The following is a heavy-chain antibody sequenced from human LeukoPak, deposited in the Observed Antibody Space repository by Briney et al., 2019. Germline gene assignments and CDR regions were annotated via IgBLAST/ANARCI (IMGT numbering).Heavy chain of an antibody. V-gene: IGHV3-13*01. Sequence: GGSLRLSCVASGFPFSSHDMHWVRQAPGKTLEWVSVIGADGDIYYSVSVKGRFTISRENAKNSLYLQMNSLRAGDTAVYYCARARNGGSFDPWGQGTLVTVSS. CDR2: IGADGDI. D-gene: IGHD3-16*01. CDR3: ARARNGGSFDP. CDR1: GFPFSSHD. J-gene: IGHJ5*02.